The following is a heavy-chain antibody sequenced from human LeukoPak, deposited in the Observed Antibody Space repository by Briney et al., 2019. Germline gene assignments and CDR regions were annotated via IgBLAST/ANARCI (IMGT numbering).Heavy chain of an antibody. CDR2: IIPILGIA. CDR1: GGTFSSYA. D-gene: IGHD2-15*01. V-gene: IGHV1-69*04. J-gene: IGHJ4*02. Sequence: SVKVSCKASGGTFSSYAISWVRQAPGQGLEWMGRIIPILGIANYAQKFQGRVTITADKSTSTAYMELSSLRSEDTAVYYCARDYAQADCRGGSCYYFDYWGQGTLVTVSS. CDR3: ARDYAQADCRGGSCYYFDY.